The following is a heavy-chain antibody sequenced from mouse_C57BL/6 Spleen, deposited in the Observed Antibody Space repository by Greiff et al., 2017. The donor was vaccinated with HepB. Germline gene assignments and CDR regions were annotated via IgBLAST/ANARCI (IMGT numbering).Heavy chain of an antibody. D-gene: IGHD1-1*01. V-gene: IGHV1-82*01. CDR2: IYPGDGDT. CDR1: GYAFSSSW. J-gene: IGHJ1*03. Sequence: VQLVESGPELVKPGASVKISCKASGYAFSSSWMNWVKQRPGKGLEWIGRIYPGDGDTNYNGKFKGKATLTADKSSSTAYMQLSSLTSEDSAVYFCARHYYGSSYDWYFDVWGTGTTVTVSS. CDR3: ARHYYGSSYDWYFDV.